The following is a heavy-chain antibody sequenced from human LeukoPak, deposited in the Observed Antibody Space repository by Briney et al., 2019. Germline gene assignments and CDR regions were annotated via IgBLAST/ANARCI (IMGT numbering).Heavy chain of an antibody. CDR2: IYYSGST. Sequence: SETLSLTCTVSGGSISSSSYYWGWIRQPPGKGLEWIGSIYYSGSTYYNPSLKSRVTISVDTSKNQFSLKLSSVTAADTAVYYCATLGFSGYTPPWVDYWSQGTLVTVSS. V-gene: IGHV4-39*01. CDR1: GGSISSSSYY. J-gene: IGHJ4*02. CDR3: ATLGFSGYTPPWVDY. D-gene: IGHD3-22*01.